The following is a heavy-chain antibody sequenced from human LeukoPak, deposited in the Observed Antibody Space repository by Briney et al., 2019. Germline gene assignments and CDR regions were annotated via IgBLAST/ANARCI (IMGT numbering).Heavy chain of an antibody. D-gene: IGHD1-7*01. CDR2: ISSSGSTI. V-gene: IGHV3-48*03. CDR3: ARADWNYVFVDY. Sequence: TGGSLRLSCAASGFTFSSYEMNWVRQAPGKGLEWVSYISSSGSTIYYADSVKGRFTISRDNAKNPLYLQMSSLRAEDTAVYYCARADWNYVFVDYWGQGTLVTVSS. J-gene: IGHJ4*02. CDR1: GFTFSSYE.